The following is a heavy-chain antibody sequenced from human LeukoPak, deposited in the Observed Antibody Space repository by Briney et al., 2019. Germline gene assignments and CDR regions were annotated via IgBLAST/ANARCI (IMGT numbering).Heavy chain of an antibody. Sequence: GSLRLSCAASGFTFSDYAMHWVRQVPGKGLEWVAVIWYDGSNKYHADSVKGRFTVSRDNSKNTLYLEMNSLKVEDTAVYYCAREGKAAGTSGWIDPWGQGTLVTVSS. CDR3: AREGKAAGTSGWIDP. CDR2: IWYDGSNK. CDR1: GFTFSDYA. D-gene: IGHD6-13*01. V-gene: IGHV3-33*01. J-gene: IGHJ5*02.